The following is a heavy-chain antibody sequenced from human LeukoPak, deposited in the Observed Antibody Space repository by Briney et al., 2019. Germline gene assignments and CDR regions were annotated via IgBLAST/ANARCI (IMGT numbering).Heavy chain of an antibody. CDR3: ASNYGDYVWGPAWFDP. J-gene: IGHJ5*02. Sequence: GGSLRLSCAASGFTFSSNAMHWVRQAPGKGLEWVAVISYDGSNKYYADSVKGRFTISRDNSKNTLYLQMNSLRAEDTAVYYPASNYGDYVWGPAWFDPWGQGTLGTVSS. V-gene: IGHV3-30-3*01. CDR1: GFTFSSNA. CDR2: ISYDGSNK. D-gene: IGHD4-17*01.